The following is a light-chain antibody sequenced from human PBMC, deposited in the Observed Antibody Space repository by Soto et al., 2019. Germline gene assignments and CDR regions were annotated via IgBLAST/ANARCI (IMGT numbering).Light chain of an antibody. CDR2: GNS. CDR1: SSNIGAGHD. Sequence: QSVLTQPPSVPGAPGQRVTISCTGGSSNIGAGHDVHWYQHLPGTAPKLLIYGNSNRPSGVPDRFSGSKSGTSASLAITGLQAEDEADYYCQSYDSSLSGSEVFGTGTKVTVL. V-gene: IGLV1-40*01. CDR3: QSYDSSLSGSEV. J-gene: IGLJ1*01.